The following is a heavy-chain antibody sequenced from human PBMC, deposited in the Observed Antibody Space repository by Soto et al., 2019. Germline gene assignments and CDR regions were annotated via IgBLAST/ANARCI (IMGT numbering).Heavy chain of an antibody. CDR1: GYSFTSYW. CDR3: ASSIVVVPAAYKDYYYYGMDV. V-gene: IGHV5-51*01. CDR2: IYPGDSDT. Sequence: RGESLKISCKGSGYSFTSYWIGWVRQMPGKGLEWMGIIYPGDSDTRYSPSFQGQVTISADKSISTAYLQWSSLKASDTAMYYCASSIVVVPAAYKDYYYYGMDVWGQGTTVTVSS. D-gene: IGHD2-2*01. J-gene: IGHJ6*02.